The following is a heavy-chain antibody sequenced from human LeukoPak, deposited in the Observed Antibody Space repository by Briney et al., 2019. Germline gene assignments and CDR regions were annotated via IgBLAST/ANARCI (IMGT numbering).Heavy chain of an antibody. CDR3: ARSYYGSGTSYGMDV. V-gene: IGHV3-7*01. D-gene: IGHD3-10*01. Sequence: PRGSLRLSCAVSGFTFIRDWMSWVRQAPGKGLEWLANIKQDGSEKYYVDSVEGRFTISRANAKNSLYLQMSSLRAEDTAVYYCARSYYGSGTSYGMDVWGQGTTVTVSS. J-gene: IGHJ6*02. CDR2: IKQDGSEK. CDR1: GFTFIRDW.